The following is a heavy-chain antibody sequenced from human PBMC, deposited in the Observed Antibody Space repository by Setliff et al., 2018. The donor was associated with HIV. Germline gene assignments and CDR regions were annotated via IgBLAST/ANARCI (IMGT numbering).Heavy chain of an antibody. V-gene: IGHV4-4*08. CDR1: GGSISNYY. D-gene: IGHD3-22*01. J-gene: IGHJ4*02. CDR2: IYSSGTT. Sequence: SETLSLTCTVSGGSISNYYWSRIRQPPGKGLEWIGYIYSSGTTDYNPSLKSRVTMSVDTSNSHFSLKLASVTAADTAVYYCARHYYTDPFDYWGQGTLVTVSS. CDR3: ARHYYTDPFDY.